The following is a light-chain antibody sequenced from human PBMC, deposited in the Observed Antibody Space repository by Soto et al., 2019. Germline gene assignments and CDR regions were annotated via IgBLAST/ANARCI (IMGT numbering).Light chain of an antibody. Sequence: EIVLTQSPGTLSLSPGEGATLSCRASQSIGGNFLAWYQQRRGQAPRLLIHGASNWATGIPDRFRGSGSGTDFTLTITRLEPEDFAVYYCQQYGGSPRTFGQGTKVE. CDR3: QQYGGSPRT. CDR1: QSIGGNF. J-gene: IGKJ1*01. V-gene: IGKV3-20*01. CDR2: GAS.